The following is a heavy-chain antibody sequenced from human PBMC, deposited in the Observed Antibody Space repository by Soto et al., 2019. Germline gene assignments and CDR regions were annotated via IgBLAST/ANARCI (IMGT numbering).Heavy chain of an antibody. CDR3: ARAQREGLHPPGY. Sequence: QVQLVQSGAEVKKPGSSVKVSCKASGGTFSSYAISWVRQAPGQGLEWMGGIIPIFGTANYAQKFQGRVTIPADDPTSTAYGERSSLRSEDGAVYYWARAQREGLHPPGYGGQGTLVTVSS. D-gene: IGHD1-26*01. V-gene: IGHV1-69*12. CDR2: IIPIFGTA. CDR1: GGTFSSYA. J-gene: IGHJ4*02.